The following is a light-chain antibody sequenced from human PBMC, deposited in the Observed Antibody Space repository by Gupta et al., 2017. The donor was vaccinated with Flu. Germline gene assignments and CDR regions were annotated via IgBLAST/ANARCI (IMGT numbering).Light chain of an antibody. CDR3: ATWDDSLSGWV. Sequence: QSVLTQPPSASGTPGQRVSISCSGSSSNIGSSYVHWYQQLPGRPPKVLIYKNNQRPSGVPDRFSGSKSGTSASLAISGLRSDDEADYYCATWDDSLSGWVFGGGTKLTVL. J-gene: IGLJ3*02. V-gene: IGLV1-47*01. CDR2: KNN. CDR1: SSNIGSSY.